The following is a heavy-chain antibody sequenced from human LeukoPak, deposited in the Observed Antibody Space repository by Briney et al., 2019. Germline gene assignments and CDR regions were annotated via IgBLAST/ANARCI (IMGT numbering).Heavy chain of an antibody. CDR2: IRGRDCST. D-gene: IGHD4-23*01. CDR1: GFPFSTYA. V-gene: IGHV3-23*01. J-gene: IGHJ4*02. CDR3: AKDVDGDYGGLDY. Sequence: PGGSLRLSCAASGFPFSTYAMSWVRQAPGKGLEWVSSIRGRDCSTHSADSVKGRFAISRENSKNTLYLQVQPLRPQDRAVYYCAKDVDGDYGGLDYWGKGTLVTVSS.